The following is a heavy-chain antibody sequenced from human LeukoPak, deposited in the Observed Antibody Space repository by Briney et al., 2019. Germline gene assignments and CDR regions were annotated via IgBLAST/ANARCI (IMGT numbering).Heavy chain of an antibody. D-gene: IGHD2-21*02. CDR1: GFTFSSYS. CDR3: ARGLRAYCGGDCSIDY. J-gene: IGHJ4*02. CDR2: ISSSSSTI. V-gene: IGHV3-48*04. Sequence: GGSLRLSCAASGFTFSSYSMNWVRQAPGKGLEWVSYISSSSSTIYYADSVNGGFTISRDNAKNSLYLQMNSLRADDTAVYYCARGLRAYCGGDCSIDYWGQGTLVTVSS.